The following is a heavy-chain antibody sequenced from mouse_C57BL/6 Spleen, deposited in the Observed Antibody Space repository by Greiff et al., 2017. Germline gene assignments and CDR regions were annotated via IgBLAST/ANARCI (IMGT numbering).Heavy chain of an antibody. CDR2: IYPGSGSI. CDR3: ARSSLWAVWYFDV. J-gene: IGHJ1*03. CDR1: GYTFTSYW. V-gene: IGHV1-55*01. Sequence: QVQLQQPGAELVKPGASVKMSCKASGYTFTSYWIIWVKQRPGQGLVWIGDIYPGSGSINYNEKFKSKATLAVDTSSTTAYMQLSRLTSEDSAVYSCARSSLWAVWYFDVWGTGTTVTVSS. D-gene: IGHD6-2*01.